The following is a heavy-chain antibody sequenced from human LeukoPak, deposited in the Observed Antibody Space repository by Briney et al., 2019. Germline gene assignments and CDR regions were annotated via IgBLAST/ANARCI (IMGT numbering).Heavy chain of an antibody. CDR2: ITAGGGT. V-gene: IGHV3-23*01. Sequence: GGSLRLSCAASGLTFSNYAMSWVRQAPGKGLEWVSSITAGGGTSYTDSVKGRFTVYRDNCKNTLYLQMNSLRAGDTALYYCAKDPNGDYVGAFDSWGQGTMVTVSS. CDR3: AKDPNGDYVGAFDS. CDR1: GLTFSNYA. J-gene: IGHJ3*01. D-gene: IGHD4-17*01.